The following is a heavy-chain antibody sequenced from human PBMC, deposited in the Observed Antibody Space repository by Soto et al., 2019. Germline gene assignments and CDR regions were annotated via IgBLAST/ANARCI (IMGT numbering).Heavy chain of an antibody. D-gene: IGHD2-2*01. CDR1: GYTFTSYD. V-gene: IGHV1-8*01. CDR3: TRDRYCSSTSCGQSYATFDL. Sequence: QVQLVQSGAEVKKPGASVKVSCKASGYTFTSYDINWVRQATGQGLEWMGSMNPNSGNTGYAQKFQGSVHMTRNTSTSTAYMELGSRRSEDTAVYYCTRDRYCSSTSCGQSYATFDLSGQGTMITVSS. CDR2: MNPNSGNT. J-gene: IGHJ3*01.